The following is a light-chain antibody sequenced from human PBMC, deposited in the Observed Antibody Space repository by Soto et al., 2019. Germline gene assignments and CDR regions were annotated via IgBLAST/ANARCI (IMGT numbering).Light chain of an antibody. CDR2: DNN. V-gene: IGLV1-51*01. J-gene: IGLJ7*01. Sequence: QSVLTQPPSVSAAPGQKVTISCSGSSSNIGSYYVFWYQQLPGTAPKVLIYDNNKRPSGIPDRFSGSKSGTSATLGITGLQTGDEADNSCGTWDNSLSAGVVFGGGTQLPSS. CDR3: GTWDNSLSAGVV. CDR1: SSNIGSYY.